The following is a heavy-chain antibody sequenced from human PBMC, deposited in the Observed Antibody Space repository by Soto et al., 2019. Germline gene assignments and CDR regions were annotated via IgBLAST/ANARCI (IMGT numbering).Heavy chain of an antibody. J-gene: IGHJ6*02. CDR1: GFTFSNYW. V-gene: IGHV3-7*03. CDR3: ATDLYQLQTMKYYFYGMGV. CDR2: IKEDGSEK. D-gene: IGHD2-2*01. Sequence: GGSLRLSCAASGFTFSNYWMSWVRQAPGKRLEWVANIKEDGSEKYYVDSVKGRFTISRDNAKNSLLLQMNSLRAEDTAVYYCATDLYQLQTMKYYFYGMGVWGQGTTVTVSS.